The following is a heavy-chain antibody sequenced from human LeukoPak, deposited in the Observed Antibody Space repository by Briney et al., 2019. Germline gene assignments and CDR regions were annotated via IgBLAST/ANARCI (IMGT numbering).Heavy chain of an antibody. D-gene: IGHD5-24*01. CDR1: GYSISSGYY. CDR2: IYHSGST. J-gene: IGHJ4*02. Sequence: SETLSLTCTVSGYSISSGYYWGWIRQPPGKGLEWIGSIYHSGSTFYNPSLKSRVTISVDTSKNQFSLRLSSVTASDTAVYYCARHEAEMATTLGIYWGQGTLVTVSS. CDR3: ARHEAEMATTLGIY. V-gene: IGHV4-38-2*02.